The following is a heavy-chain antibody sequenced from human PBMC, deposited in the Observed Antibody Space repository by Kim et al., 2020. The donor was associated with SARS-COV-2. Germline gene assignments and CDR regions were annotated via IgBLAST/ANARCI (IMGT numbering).Heavy chain of an antibody. J-gene: IGHJ4*02. CDR2: IKSDASQS. CDR1: GFTFSGYW. CDR3: GRLQRERAYEY. V-gene: IGHV3-7*01. Sequence: GGSLRLSCEASGFTFSGYWMNWVRQAPGKGLEWVATIKSDASQSFYVDSVKGRFTVSRDNAKNSLYLQMSSLRAEDTAVYYCGRLQRERAYEYWGQGSQVTVSS. D-gene: IGHD1-26*01.